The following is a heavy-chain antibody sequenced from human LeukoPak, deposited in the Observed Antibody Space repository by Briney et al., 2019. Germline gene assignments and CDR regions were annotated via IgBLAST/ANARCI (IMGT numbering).Heavy chain of an antibody. CDR3: ARVGGAAEYYFDY. Sequence: PSETLSLTCTVSGGSISSYYWSWLRQPPGKGLEWVGYIYYSGSTNYNPSLKSRVTISVDTSKNQFSLKLSSVTAADTAVYYCARVGGAAEYYFDYWGQGTLVTVSS. CDR1: GGSISSYY. V-gene: IGHV4-59*01. J-gene: IGHJ4*02. CDR2: IYYSGST. D-gene: IGHD2-21*01.